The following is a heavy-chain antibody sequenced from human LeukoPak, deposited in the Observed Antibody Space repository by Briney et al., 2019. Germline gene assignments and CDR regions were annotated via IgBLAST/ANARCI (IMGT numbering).Heavy chain of an antibody. V-gene: IGHV1-8*01. CDR2: RNPNSGNT. J-gene: IGHJ5*02. D-gene: IGHD3-22*01. CDR3: ARGKFYYDSSGYYYNWFDP. CDR1: GYTFTSYD. Sequence: ASVKVSCKASGYTFTSYDINWVRQATGQGLEWMGWRNPNSGNTGYAQKFQGRVTMTRNTSISTAYMELSSLRSEDTDVYYCARGKFYYDSSGYYYNWFDPWGQGTLVTVSS.